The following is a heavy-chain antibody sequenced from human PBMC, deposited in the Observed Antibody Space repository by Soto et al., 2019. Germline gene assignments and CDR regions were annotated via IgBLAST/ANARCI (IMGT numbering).Heavy chain of an antibody. D-gene: IGHD4-17*01. CDR1: GGPFSSGGYY. CDR3: ARGDSTVSSVFDY. Sequence: QVQLQESGPGLVKPSQTLSLTCTVSGGPFSSGGYYWSWIRQEPGKGMEWIGYIYQNGDTSYNPSLKSRVTISADTSKTQFSLKLSSVTAADTAVYYRARGDSTVSSVFDYWGQGMLVTVSS. CDR2: IYQNGDT. J-gene: IGHJ4*02. V-gene: IGHV4-31*03.